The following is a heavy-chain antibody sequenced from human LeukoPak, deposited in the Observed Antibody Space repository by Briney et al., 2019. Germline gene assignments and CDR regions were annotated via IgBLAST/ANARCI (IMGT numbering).Heavy chain of an antibody. CDR3: ARDGRAGSLFAY. V-gene: IGHV4-59*01. J-gene: IGHJ4*02. CDR1: SGSISGYY. D-gene: IGHD6-19*01. Sequence: SETLSLTCTVSSGSISGYYWSWIRQPPGKGLEWVGYISHSGSTNYNPSLKSRVTISVDTSKNQFSLKLSSVTAADTAIYYCARDGRAGSLFAYWGQGTLVTVSS. CDR2: ISHSGST.